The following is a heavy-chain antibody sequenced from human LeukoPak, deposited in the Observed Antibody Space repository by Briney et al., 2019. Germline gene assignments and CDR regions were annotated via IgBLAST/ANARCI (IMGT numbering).Heavy chain of an antibody. J-gene: IGHJ4*02. V-gene: IGHV3-48*03. CDR1: GFTFSSYE. D-gene: IGHD6-13*01. Sequence: GGSLRLSCAASGFTFSSYEMNWVRQAPGKGLEWVSYISSSGSTIYYADSVKGRFTISRDNSKNTLYLQMNSLRAEDTAVYYCARGGSAAGRFDYWGQGTLVTVSS. CDR3: ARGGSAAGRFDY. CDR2: ISSSGSTI.